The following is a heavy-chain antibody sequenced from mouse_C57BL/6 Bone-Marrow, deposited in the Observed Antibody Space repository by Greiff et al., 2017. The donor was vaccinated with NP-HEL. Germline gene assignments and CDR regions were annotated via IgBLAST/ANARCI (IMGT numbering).Heavy chain of an antibody. CDR3: ARNGSRSGYFDV. V-gene: IGHV1-54*01. Sequence: VQLQQSGAELVRPGTSVKVSCKASGYAFTNYLIEWVKQRPGQGLEWIGVINPGSGGTNYNEKFKGKATLTADKSSSTAYMQLSSLTSEDSAVYFCARNGSRSGYFDVWGTGTTVTVSS. CDR2: INPGSGGT. J-gene: IGHJ1*03. CDR1: GYAFTNYL. D-gene: IGHD1-1*01.